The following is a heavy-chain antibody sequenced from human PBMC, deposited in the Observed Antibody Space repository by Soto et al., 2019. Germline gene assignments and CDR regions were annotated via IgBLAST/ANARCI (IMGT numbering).Heavy chain of an antibody. D-gene: IGHD2-21*02. CDR1: GFSVSDSY. CDR3: AKMSNTDSYDPVFS. V-gene: IGHV3-11*01. J-gene: IGHJ4*02. Sequence: GWSLRLSCSASGFSVSDSYIPLPRHPPGKGLEWISFISGSGTNIYYAESVEGRFTISRDNARNSVHLQMNDLRGGDTARYFCAKMSNTDSYDPVFSWGQGTVVTVSS. CDR2: ISGSGTNI.